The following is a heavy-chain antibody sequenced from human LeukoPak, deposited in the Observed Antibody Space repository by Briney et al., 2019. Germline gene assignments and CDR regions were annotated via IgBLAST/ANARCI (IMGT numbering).Heavy chain of an antibody. CDR3: ARQDYDSSGYYYHPPDY. Sequence: GESLKISCKGSGYGFTGYWISWVRQMPGKGLEWMGRIDPSDSYANYSPSFRGHVTMSVDKSISTAYLQWSSLKASDTAMYFCARQDYDSSGYYYHPPDYWGQGTLVIVSS. D-gene: IGHD3-22*01. CDR1: GYGFTGYW. CDR2: IDPSDSYA. J-gene: IGHJ4*02. V-gene: IGHV5-10-1*01.